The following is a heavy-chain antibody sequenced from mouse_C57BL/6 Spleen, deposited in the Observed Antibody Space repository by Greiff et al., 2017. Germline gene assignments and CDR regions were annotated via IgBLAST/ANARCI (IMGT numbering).Heavy chain of an antibody. D-gene: IGHD2-13*01. CDR2: LDPSDSYT. Sequence: QVQLQQPGAELVMPGASVKLSCKASGYTFTSYWMHWVKQRPGQGLEWIGELDPSDSYTNYNQKFKGKSTLTVDKSSSTAYMQLSSLTSEDSAVYYCASLFTTTGDYWGQGTTLTVSS. CDR3: ASLFTTTGDY. J-gene: IGHJ2*01. CDR1: GYTFTSYW. V-gene: IGHV1-69*01.